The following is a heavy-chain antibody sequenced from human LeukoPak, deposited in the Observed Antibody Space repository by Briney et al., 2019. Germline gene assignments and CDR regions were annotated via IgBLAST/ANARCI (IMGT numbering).Heavy chain of an antibody. J-gene: IGHJ5*02. CDR3: ARKEIYPTWFDP. V-gene: IGHV4-39*01. Sequence: SETLSLTCTVSGGSISSSAYYWGWIRQPPGKGLEWIGNIYYSGTTYYNPSLKGRVTISVDTSKNQFSLKLYSVTAAGTAVYYCARKEIYPTWFDPWGQGTLVTVSS. CDR1: GGSISSSAYY. CDR2: IYYSGTT.